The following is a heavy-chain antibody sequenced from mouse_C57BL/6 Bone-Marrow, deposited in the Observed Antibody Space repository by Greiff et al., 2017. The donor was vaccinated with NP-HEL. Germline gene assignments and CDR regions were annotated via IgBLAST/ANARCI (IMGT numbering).Heavy chain of an antibody. D-gene: IGHD2-3*01. J-gene: IGHJ3*01. V-gene: IGHV1-81*01. CDR2: IYPISGNT. Sequence: QVQLQQSGAELARPGASVKLSCKASGYTFTSYGISWVKQRTGQGLEWIGLIYPISGNTYYNEKFKGKATLTADQSSSTAYMELRSLTSEDSAVYVCARGWTGFAYWGQGTLVTVSA. CDR3: ARGWTGFAY. CDR1: GYTFTSYG.